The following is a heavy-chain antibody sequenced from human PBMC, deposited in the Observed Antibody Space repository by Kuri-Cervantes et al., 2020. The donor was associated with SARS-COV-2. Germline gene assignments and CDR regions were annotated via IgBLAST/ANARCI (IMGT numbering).Heavy chain of an antibody. D-gene: IGHD4-23*01. CDR2: INHSGST. J-gene: IGHJ5*02. V-gene: IGHV4-34*01. Sequence: SQTLSLTCAVYGGSFSGYYWSWIRQPPGKGLEWIGEINHSGSTNYNPSLKSRVTVSVDTSKNQFSLKLSSVTAADTAVYYCARLGNSISWGQGTLVTVSS. CDR1: GGSFSGYY. CDR3: ARLGNSIS.